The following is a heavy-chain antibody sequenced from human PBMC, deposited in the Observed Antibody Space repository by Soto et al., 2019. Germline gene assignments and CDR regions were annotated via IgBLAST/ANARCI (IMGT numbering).Heavy chain of an antibody. V-gene: IGHV4-59*01. CDR2: ISYSGST. CDR1: GGSISSYY. J-gene: IGHJ5*02. D-gene: IGHD6-19*01. Sequence: QVQLQESGPGLVKPSETLSLTCTVSGGSISSYYWSWIRQPPGKGLEWIGYISYSGSTNYNPSLKSRVTISVDTSKNQFSLKLSSVTAADTAVYYCAREVAVAGRNWFDPWGQGTLVTVSS. CDR3: AREVAVAGRNWFDP.